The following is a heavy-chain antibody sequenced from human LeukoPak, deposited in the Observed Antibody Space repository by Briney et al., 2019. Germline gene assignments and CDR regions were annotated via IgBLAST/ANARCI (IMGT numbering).Heavy chain of an antibody. J-gene: IGHJ4*02. D-gene: IGHD2/OR15-2a*01. V-gene: IGHV4-59*08. CDR3: AFFSFYASFDY. CDR1: GGSIGSYY. Sequence: PSETLSLTCTVSGGSIGSYYWSWIRQPPGKGLEWIGYIYYSGSTNYNPSLKSRVTISVDTSKNQFSLKLSAVTAADTAVYYCAFFSFYASFDYWGQGALVTVSS. CDR2: IYYSGST.